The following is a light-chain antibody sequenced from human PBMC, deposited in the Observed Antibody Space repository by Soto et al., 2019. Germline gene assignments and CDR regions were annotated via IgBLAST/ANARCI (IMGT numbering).Light chain of an antibody. CDR1: QGISNY. Sequence: DIQMTQSPSSLSASVGDRVTITCRASQGISNYLAWYQQKPEKVPKLLIYAASTLQPGVPSRFSGSGSGTDFTLNISSLQPEDVATYYCQKYNSAPRTFGQGTKVEIK. CDR2: AAS. CDR3: QKYNSAPRT. V-gene: IGKV1-27*01. J-gene: IGKJ1*01.